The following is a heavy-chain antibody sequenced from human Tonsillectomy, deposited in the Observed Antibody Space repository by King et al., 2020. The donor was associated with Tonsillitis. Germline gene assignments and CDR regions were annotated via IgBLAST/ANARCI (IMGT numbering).Heavy chain of an antibody. CDR2: IVVGSHDT. CDR3: AAWEFYDDRNGYYRDY. D-gene: IGHD3-22*01. CDR1: GFTFPYSA. V-gene: IGHV1-58*02. J-gene: IGHJ4*02. Sequence: QLVQSGPEVKKPGTSVKVSCKASGFTFPYSAMQWVRQARGHRPEWIGCIVVGSHDTNYAQRFQERVTITWDMSTHTTYMELSSLRSEDTAVYYCAAWEFYDDRNGYYRDYWGQGTLVTVSS.